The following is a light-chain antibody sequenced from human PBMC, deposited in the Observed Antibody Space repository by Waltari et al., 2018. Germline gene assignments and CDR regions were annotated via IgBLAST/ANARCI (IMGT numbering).Light chain of an antibody. J-gene: IGLJ1*01. V-gene: IGLV2-23*02. Sequence: QSALTQPASVSGSPGQSITISCTGTSSDVGSYNLVPWYQQHPGKAPKLMIYAVSKRPSGVSNRFSGSKSGNTASLTISGLQAEDEACYYCCSYAGSSTLWVFGTGTKVTVL. CDR3: CSYAGSSTLWV. CDR2: AVS. CDR1: SSDVGSYNL.